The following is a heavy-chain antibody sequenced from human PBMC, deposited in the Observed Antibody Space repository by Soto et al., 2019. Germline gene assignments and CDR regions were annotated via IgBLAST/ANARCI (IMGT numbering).Heavy chain of an antibody. CDR1: GYTFTSYD. D-gene: IGHD3-10*01. CDR2: MNPNSANT. V-gene: IGHV1-8*01. Sequence: QVQLVQSGAEVKEPGASVKVSCKASGYTFTSYDINWVRQATGQGLEWMGWMNPNSANTGYAQKFQGRVTLTRNTSISTDYMELSSLRSEDTAVYYCARSGFGELSWHVYWGQGTLVTVSS. J-gene: IGHJ4*02. CDR3: ARSGFGELSWHVY.